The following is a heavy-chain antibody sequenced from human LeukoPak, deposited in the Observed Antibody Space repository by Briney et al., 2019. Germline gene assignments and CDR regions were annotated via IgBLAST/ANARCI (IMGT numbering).Heavy chain of an antibody. CDR2: IYHSGST. Sequence: MSSQTLSLTCAVSGGSISSGGYSWSWIRQPPGKGLEWIGYIYHSGSTYYNPSLKSRVTISVDRSKNQFSLKLSSVTAADTAVYYCASIAVAGMEVNNWGQGTLVTVSS. CDR3: ASIAVAGMEVNN. CDR1: GGSISSGGYS. V-gene: IGHV4-30-2*01. J-gene: IGHJ4*02. D-gene: IGHD6-19*01.